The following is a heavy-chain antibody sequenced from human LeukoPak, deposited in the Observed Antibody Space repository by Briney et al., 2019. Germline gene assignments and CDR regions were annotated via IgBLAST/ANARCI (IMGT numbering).Heavy chain of an antibody. CDR3: ARATKGAQYYFDY. V-gene: IGHV4-39*07. Sequence: SETLSLTCTVSGGSISSSSYYWGWIRQPPGKGLEWIGSIYYSGSTYYNPSLKSRVTISVDRSKNQFSLKLSSVTAADTAVYYCARATKGAQYYFDYWGQGTLVTVSS. CDR2: IYYSGST. CDR1: GGSISSSSYY. D-gene: IGHD3-16*01. J-gene: IGHJ4*02.